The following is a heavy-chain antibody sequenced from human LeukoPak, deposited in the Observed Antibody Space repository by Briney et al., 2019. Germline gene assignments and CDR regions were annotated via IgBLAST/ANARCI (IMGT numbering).Heavy chain of an antibody. J-gene: IGHJ6*03. CDR3: ARVADQRRAYYYYYYMDV. Sequence: SQTLSLTCTVSGGSISSGRYYWSWIRQPAGKGLEWIGRIYTSGSTNYNPSLKSRVTISVDTSKNQFSLKLSSVTAADTAVYYCARVADQRRAYYYYYYMDVWGKGTTVTVSS. D-gene: IGHD2-2*01. V-gene: IGHV4-61*02. CDR2: IYTSGST. CDR1: GGSISSGRYY.